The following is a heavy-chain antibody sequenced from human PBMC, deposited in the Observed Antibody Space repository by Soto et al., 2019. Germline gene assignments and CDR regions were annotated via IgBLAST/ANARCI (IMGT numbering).Heavy chain of an antibody. CDR1: GFIFCSYA. Sequence: GGSLRLFCAAFGFIFCSYAMSWVRQAPGEGLEWVSVISGSGGSTYYADSVKSRFTISRNNSKNTLYLQMNSLRAEDTAVYYCAKDLSINYTDDWGQGTLVTVSS. V-gene: IGHV3-23*01. CDR2: ISGSGGST. CDR3: AKDLSINYTDD. J-gene: IGHJ4*02. D-gene: IGHD3-10*01.